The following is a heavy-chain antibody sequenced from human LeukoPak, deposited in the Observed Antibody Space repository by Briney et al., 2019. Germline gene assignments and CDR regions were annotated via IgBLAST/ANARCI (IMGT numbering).Heavy chain of an antibody. CDR2: MNPGGGIT. Sequence: ASVKVSCRASGYXSTNYYMHWVRQAPGQGLEWMGMMNPGGGITSYAQKFQGRVTVTRDTSTTTVYMELSSLRSEDTAEYYCLGSGMWFSVNSWGQGTLVTVSS. CDR1: GYXSTNYY. CDR3: LGSGMWFSVNS. J-gene: IGHJ4*02. V-gene: IGHV1-46*01. D-gene: IGHD5/OR15-5a*01.